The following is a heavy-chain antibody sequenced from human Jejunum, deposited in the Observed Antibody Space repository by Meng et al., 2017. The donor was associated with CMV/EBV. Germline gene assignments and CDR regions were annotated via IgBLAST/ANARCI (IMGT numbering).Heavy chain of an antibody. J-gene: IGHJ4*02. V-gene: IGHV3-23*01. CDR1: GFTFSNYA. Sequence: GFTFSNYAMTWVRQAPGKGLEWVSAISGIGGRTNYADSVKGRFTIFRDNSKNTMYPQMNSLRAEDTAIYYCAKDGSSSWNSEADYWGQGTLVTVSS. CDR2: ISGIGGRT. CDR3: AKDGSSSWNSEADY. D-gene: IGHD6-13*01.